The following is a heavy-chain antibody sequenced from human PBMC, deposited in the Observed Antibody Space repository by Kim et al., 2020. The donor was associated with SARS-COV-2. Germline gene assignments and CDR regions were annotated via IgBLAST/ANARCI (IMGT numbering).Heavy chain of an antibody. Sequence: KGRFTITRDNAKNSLYLQMNSLRVEDTAVYYCARGSRVVVVVAGTSSWFDPWGQGTLVTVSS. V-gene: IGHV3-7*04. J-gene: IGHJ5*02. D-gene: IGHD2-15*01. CDR3: ARGSRVVVVVAGTSSWFDP.